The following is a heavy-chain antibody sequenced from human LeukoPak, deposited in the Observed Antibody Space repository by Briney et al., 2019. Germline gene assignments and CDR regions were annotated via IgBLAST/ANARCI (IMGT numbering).Heavy chain of an antibody. D-gene: IGHD3-9*01. J-gene: IGHJ4*02. CDR1: GFTFSSYS. V-gene: IGHV3-21*01. CDR3: AWGILTGYYFDY. Sequence: GGSLRLSCAASGFTFSSYSMNWVRQAPGKGLEWVSSISSSSSYIYYADSVKGRFTISRDNAKNSLYLQMNSLRAEDTAVYYCAWGILTGYYFDYWGQGTLVTVSS. CDR2: ISSSSSYI.